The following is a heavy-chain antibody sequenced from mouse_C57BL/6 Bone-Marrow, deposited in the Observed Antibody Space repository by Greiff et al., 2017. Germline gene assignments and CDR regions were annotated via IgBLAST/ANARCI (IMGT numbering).Heavy chain of an antibody. CDR3: SRQVTTGLATSEFDG. CDR2: ISGGGGNT. D-gene: IGHD1-1*01. V-gene: IGHV5-9*01. Sequence: EVMLVESGGGLVKPGGSLKLSCAASGFTFSSYTMSWVRQTPEKRLQWVAAISGGGGNTYYPDSVKGRFTISRDNDKNYLYLQMSSLRSEDTALYYCSRQVTTGLATSEFDGWGTGTTVTVSS. CDR1: GFTFSSYT. J-gene: IGHJ1*03.